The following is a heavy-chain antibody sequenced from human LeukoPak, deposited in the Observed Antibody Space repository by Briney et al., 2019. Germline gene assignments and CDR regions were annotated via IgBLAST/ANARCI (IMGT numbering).Heavy chain of an antibody. CDR1: GFTFRNFS. CDR3: AKDGQSFNSMYDYFDS. V-gene: IGHV3-23*01. J-gene: IGHJ4*02. D-gene: IGHD2-8*01. CDR2: IGGGDT. Sequence: GPLRLSCSASGFTFRNFSISWVRQAPGKGLEWVSSIGGGDTHYADSVKGRFTISRDDSRSTVDLQMSSLRAEDTAVYYCAKDGQSFNSMYDYFDSWGQGTLVTVSS.